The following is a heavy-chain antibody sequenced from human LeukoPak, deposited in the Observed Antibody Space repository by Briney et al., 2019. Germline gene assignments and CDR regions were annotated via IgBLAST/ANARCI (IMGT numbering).Heavy chain of an antibody. Sequence: HTGGSLRLSCAASGFTFSNYGMSWVRQAPGKGLEWVSAISGSGGRIYYGASVKGRFTISRDNSKNTLNLQMNSLRAEDTAVYYCATSKYSGSYWGQGTLVTVSS. CDR1: GFTFSNYG. D-gene: IGHD1-26*01. CDR3: ATSKYSGSY. J-gene: IGHJ4*02. CDR2: ISGSGGRI. V-gene: IGHV3-23*01.